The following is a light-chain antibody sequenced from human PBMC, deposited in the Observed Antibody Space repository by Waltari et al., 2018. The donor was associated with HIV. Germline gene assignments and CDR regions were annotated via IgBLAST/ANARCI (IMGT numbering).Light chain of an antibody. CDR1: SSSVANF. Sequence: QSALTQPHSVSRSPGQSLTISCTVTSSSVANFVSWYQQHPGKDPKVIIYDVNKRPLGVPDRFSGSKSGNTASLTISGLQAEDEADYYCCSHAGNLIFVLGTGTKVTVL. CDR2: DVN. J-gene: IGLJ1*01. V-gene: IGLV2-11*01. CDR3: CSHAGNLIFV.